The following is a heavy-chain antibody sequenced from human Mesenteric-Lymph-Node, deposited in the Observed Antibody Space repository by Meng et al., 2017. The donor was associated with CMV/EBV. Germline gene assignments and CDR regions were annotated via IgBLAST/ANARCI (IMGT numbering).Heavy chain of an antibody. CDR2: ISSSSSYI. Sequence: GESLKISCAASGFIFSSYSMNWVRQAPGKGLEWVSSISSSSSYIYYADSVKGRFTISRDNAKNSLYLQMNSLRAEDTAVYYCAILGEGAMGAYFDYWGQGTLVTVSS. D-gene: IGHD1-26*01. V-gene: IGHV3-21*01. CDR1: GFIFSSYS. CDR3: AILGEGAMGAYFDY. J-gene: IGHJ4*02.